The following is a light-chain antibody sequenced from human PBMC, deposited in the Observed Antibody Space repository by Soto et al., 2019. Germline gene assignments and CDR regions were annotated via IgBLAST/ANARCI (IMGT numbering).Light chain of an antibody. CDR3: QQYNNWPRT. CDR2: DAS. V-gene: IGKV3-15*01. Sequence: EIVMTQSPDTLSVSPGERATFSCRASQSVSGNLAWYQQQPGQAPRLLIYDASTRATGIPARFSGSGSGTEFTLTLSNLQSEDLAVYYCQQYNNWPRTFGQGTRVEIK. CDR1: QSVSGN. J-gene: IGKJ1*01.